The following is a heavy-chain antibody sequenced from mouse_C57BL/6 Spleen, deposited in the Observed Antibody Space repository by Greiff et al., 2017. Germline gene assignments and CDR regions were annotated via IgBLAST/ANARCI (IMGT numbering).Heavy chain of an antibody. CDR1: GYTFTEYT. CDR3: ARHEDGYGNCGAWFAY. J-gene: IGHJ3*01. D-gene: IGHD2-10*02. V-gene: IGHV1-62-2*01. CDR2: FYPGSGSI. Sequence: QVQLQQSGAELVKPGASVKLSCKASGYTFTEYTIHWVKQRSGQGLEWIGWFYPGSGSIKYNEKFKDKATLTADKSSSTVYMELSRLTSEDSAVYFCARHEDGYGNCGAWFAYWGQGTLLTVSA.